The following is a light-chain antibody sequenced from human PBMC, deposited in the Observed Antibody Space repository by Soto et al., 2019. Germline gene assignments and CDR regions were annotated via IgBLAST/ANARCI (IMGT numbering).Light chain of an antibody. J-gene: IGKJ5*01. Sequence: ELVLTQSPGTLSLSPGERATLSCRASQSVSSSYLAWYQQKPGQAPRLLIYGASSRATGIPDRFSGSGSGTDFTLTISRLEPEDFAVYYCQQYGSSRVTVGQGTRLEIK. V-gene: IGKV3-20*01. CDR2: GAS. CDR3: QQYGSSRVT. CDR1: QSVSSSY.